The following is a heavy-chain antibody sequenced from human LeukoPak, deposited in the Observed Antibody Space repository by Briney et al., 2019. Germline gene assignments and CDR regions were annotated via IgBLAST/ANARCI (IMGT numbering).Heavy chain of an antibody. CDR2: IYYNGKT. Sequence: SETLSLTCTVSGGSISSTNYYWGWIRQPPGKGLEWIGSIYYNGKTYHNPSLKSRVTISVDTSKNQITLQLNSVTAAETAIYYCARRRSGSWYDYWGQGTLVTVSS. J-gene: IGHJ4*02. CDR1: GGSISSTNYY. D-gene: IGHD6-13*01. CDR3: ARRRSGSWYDY. V-gene: IGHV4-39*01.